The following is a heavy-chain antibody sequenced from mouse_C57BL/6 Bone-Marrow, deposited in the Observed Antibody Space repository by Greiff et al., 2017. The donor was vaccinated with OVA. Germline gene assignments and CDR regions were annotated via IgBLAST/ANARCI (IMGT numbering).Heavy chain of an antibody. J-gene: IGHJ4*01. CDR3: ARSGPIHYGSRDAMDY. Sequence: EVQGVESGGGLVQPGGSLKLSCAASGFTFSDYGMAWVRQAPRKGPEWVAFISNLAYSIYYADTVTGRFTISRENAKNTLYLEMSSLRSEDTAMYYCARSGPIHYGSRDAMDYWGQGTSVTVSS. CDR2: ISNLAYSI. V-gene: IGHV5-15*01. CDR1: GFTFSDYG. D-gene: IGHD1-1*01.